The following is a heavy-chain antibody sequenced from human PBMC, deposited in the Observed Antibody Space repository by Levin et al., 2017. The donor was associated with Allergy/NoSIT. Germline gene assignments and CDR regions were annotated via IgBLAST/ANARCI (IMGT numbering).Heavy chain of an antibody. Sequence: ETLSLTCAVSGGSISSSTYYWAWLRQPPGKGLEWIGSVYYSGSTYYNPSLKSRVTISVDTSKNQVSLKLRSVTAADTAVYYCARAFHWGYTGTPDAFDIWGQGTMVTVSS. CDR3: ARAFHWGYTGTPDAFDI. CDR2: VYYSGST. D-gene: IGHD5-24*01. V-gene: IGHV4-39*07. CDR1: GGSISSSTYY. J-gene: IGHJ3*02.